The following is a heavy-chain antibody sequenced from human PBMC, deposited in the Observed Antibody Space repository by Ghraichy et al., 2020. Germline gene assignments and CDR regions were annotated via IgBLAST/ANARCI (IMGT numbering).Heavy chain of an antibody. CDR3: ARDSFGELSYYYYGMDV. V-gene: IGHV3-53*01. Sequence: GGSLRLSCAASGFTVSSNYMSWVRQAPGKGLEWVSVIYSGGSTYYADSVKGRFTISRDNSKNTLYLQMNSLRAEDTAVYYCARDSFGELSYYYYGMDVWGQGTTVTVSS. CDR1: GFTVSSNY. D-gene: IGHD3-16*02. J-gene: IGHJ6*02. CDR2: IYSGGST.